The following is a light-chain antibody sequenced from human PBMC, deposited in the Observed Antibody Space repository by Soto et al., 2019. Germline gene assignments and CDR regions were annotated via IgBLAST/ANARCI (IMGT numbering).Light chain of an antibody. J-gene: IGKJ5*01. CDR3: QQYDSSQIT. CDR2: DKS. Sequence: GRTPSPDTLSASPGSRVSLSCRASQSVNHNLAWYLQKPGQAPRLLIYDKSSRAPGVPARFSGSGSGTDFTLTISRLEPEDFAVYYCQQYDSSQITFGQGTRLAI. CDR1: QSVNHN. V-gene: IGKV3-15*01.